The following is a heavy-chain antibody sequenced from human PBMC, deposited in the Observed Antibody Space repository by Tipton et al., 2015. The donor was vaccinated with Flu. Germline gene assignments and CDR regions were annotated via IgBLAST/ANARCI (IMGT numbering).Heavy chain of an antibody. CDR1: GYSISSYY. J-gene: IGHJ4*02. CDR3: ARVLSYYDSSGYRPLYYFDY. Sequence: TLSLTCAVSGYSISSYYWSWIRQPPGKGLEWIGYIYYSGSTNYNPSLKSRVTISVDTSKNQFSLKLSSVTAADTAVYYCARVLSYYDSSGYRPLYYFDYWGQGTLVTVSS. D-gene: IGHD3-22*01. V-gene: IGHV4-59*01. CDR2: IYYSGST.